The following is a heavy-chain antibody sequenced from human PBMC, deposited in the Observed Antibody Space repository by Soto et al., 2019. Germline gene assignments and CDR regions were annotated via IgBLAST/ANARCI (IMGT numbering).Heavy chain of an antibody. CDR3: ARHCSSRFYSGSGLNGLDV. CDR1: GGSSSSSEYH. J-gene: IGHJ6*02. V-gene: IGHV4-39*01. CDR2: IYSSGST. D-gene: IGHD3-10*01. Sequence: QLQLQESGSGLVKPSETLSVSCIVPGGSSSSSEYHWGWVRQPPEKGLEWIGTIYSSGSTYYNPSLKSRVTISVDTSKNHLSLKLTSVTAADTAVYYCARHCSSRFYSGSGLNGLDVWGQGTTVTVSS.